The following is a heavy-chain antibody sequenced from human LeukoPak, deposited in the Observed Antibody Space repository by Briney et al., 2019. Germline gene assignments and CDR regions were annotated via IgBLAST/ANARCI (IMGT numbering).Heavy chain of an antibody. CDR2: IYTSGGT. Sequence: PSETLSLTCTVSGGSISSYYWSWIRQPAGKGLEWMGRIYTSGGTNYNPSLKSRVTMSIDTSKNQFFLKLSSVTAADTGIYDCATHYDILTGRAYFDYWGQGTLVTVSS. V-gene: IGHV4-4*07. J-gene: IGHJ4*02. CDR3: ATHYDILTGRAYFDY. D-gene: IGHD3-9*01. CDR1: GGSISSYY.